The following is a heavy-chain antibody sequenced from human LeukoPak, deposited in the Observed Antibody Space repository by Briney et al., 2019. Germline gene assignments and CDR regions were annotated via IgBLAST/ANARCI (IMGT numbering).Heavy chain of an antibody. CDR2: INPNSGGT. J-gene: IGHJ4*02. CDR3: AREEVGANDY. D-gene: IGHD1-26*01. CDR1: GYTFTSYD. Sequence: ASVKVSCKASGYTFTSYDINWVRQAPGQGLEWMGWINPNSGGTNYAQKFQGRVTMTRDTSISTAYMELSRLRSDDTAVYYCAREEVGANDYWGQGTLVTVSS. V-gene: IGHV1-2*02.